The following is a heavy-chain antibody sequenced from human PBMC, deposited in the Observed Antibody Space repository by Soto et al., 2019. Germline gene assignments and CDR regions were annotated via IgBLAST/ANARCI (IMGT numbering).Heavy chain of an antibody. Sequence: GGSLRLSCAASGFTFSSYGMHWVRQAPGKGLEWVAVISYDGSNKYYADSVKGRFTISRDNSKNTLYLQMNSLRAEDTAVYYCAKDYLYYYGSGSYYTDYYYYMDVWGKGTTVTVSS. D-gene: IGHD3-10*01. CDR3: AKDYLYYYGSGSYYTDYYYYMDV. CDR1: GFTFSSYG. CDR2: ISYDGSNK. V-gene: IGHV3-30*18. J-gene: IGHJ6*03.